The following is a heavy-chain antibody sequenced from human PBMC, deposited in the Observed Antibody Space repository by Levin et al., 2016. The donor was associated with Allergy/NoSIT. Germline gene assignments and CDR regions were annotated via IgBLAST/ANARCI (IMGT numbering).Heavy chain of an antibody. J-gene: IGHJ4*02. Sequence: SETLSLTCTVSGGSISSYYWSWIRQPPGKGLEWIGYIYYSGSTNYNPSLKSRVTISVDTSKNQFSLKLSSVTAADTAVYYCARMARASGKHYFDYWGQGTLVTVSS. CDR1: GGSISSYY. D-gene: IGHD3-10*01. V-gene: IGHV4-59*01. CDR2: IYYSGST. CDR3: ARMARASGKHYFDY.